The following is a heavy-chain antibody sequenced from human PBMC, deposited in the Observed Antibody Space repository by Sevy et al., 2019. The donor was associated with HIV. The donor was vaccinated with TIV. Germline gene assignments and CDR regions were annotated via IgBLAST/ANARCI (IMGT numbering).Heavy chain of an antibody. CDR3: ARELNLGQIVTIEY. CDR1: GFTFSNYV. Sequence: GGSLRLPCTASGFTFSNYVMAWVRQAAGTGLQWISSVTRSNTYYIDSVRGRFTISRANSKNTLYLQMNSLSADDTAIYYCARELNLGQIVTIEYWGRGSLVTVSS. CDR2: VTRSNT. J-gene: IGHJ4*02. D-gene: IGHD3-16*02. V-gene: IGHV3-23*01.